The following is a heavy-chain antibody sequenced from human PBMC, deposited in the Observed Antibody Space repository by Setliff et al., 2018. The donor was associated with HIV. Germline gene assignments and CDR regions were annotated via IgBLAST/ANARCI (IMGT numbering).Heavy chain of an antibody. V-gene: IGHV4-31*03. D-gene: IGHD6-6*01. CDR2: ISHSGDT. CDR3: ATRPRIAARPFDY. J-gene: IGHJ4*02. Sequence: PSETLSLTCSVSGVSVGSGDYYWHWIRQHPEKALEWIGYISHSGDTYYNPSLKSRISMSVDTSKNQFSLELTSLTAADTAVYYRATRPRIAARPFDYWGQGMLVTVSS. CDR1: GVSVGSGDYY.